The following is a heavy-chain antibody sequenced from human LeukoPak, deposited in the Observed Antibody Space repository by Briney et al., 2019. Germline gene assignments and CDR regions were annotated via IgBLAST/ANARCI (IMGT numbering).Heavy chain of an antibody. CDR1: GYTFTSSD. D-gene: IGHD3-22*01. CDR3: ARERSRYYYDSSGYYPY. CDR2: MNPDSGNT. V-gene: IGHV1-8*01. Sequence: ASVKVSCKASGYTFTSSDINWVRQATGQGLEWMGWMNPDSGNTGYAQKFQGRVTMTRNTSISTAYMELSSLRSEDTAVYYCARERSRYYYDSSGYYPYWGQGTLVTVSS. J-gene: IGHJ4*02.